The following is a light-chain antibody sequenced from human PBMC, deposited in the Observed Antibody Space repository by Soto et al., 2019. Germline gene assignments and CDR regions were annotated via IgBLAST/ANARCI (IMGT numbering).Light chain of an antibody. Sequence: EIGLKQSPGSMSLSPGQRATLSCRASQSVDTTFFAWYQKKPGQAPRLLIYGASKRATGIPDRFSGSGSGTDFTLIISRLEPEDFAVYYCQQYMSSVTFGQGTKVEIK. J-gene: IGKJ1*01. CDR3: QQYMSSVT. CDR1: QSVDTTF. V-gene: IGKV3-20*01. CDR2: GAS.